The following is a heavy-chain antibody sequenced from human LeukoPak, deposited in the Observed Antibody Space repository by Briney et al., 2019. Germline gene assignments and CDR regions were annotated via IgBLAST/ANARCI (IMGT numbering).Heavy chain of an antibody. CDR2: INAGNGNT. CDR1: GYTFTGYY. J-gene: IGHJ5*02. CDR3: ARASRRGIAAAGTAWFDP. Sequence: ASVTVSCTASGYTFTGYYMHWVRQAPGQRLEWMGWINAGNGNTKYSQKFQGRVTITRDTSASTAYMELSSLRSEDTAVYYCARASRRGIAAAGTAWFDPWGQGTLVTVSS. D-gene: IGHD6-13*01. V-gene: IGHV1-3*01.